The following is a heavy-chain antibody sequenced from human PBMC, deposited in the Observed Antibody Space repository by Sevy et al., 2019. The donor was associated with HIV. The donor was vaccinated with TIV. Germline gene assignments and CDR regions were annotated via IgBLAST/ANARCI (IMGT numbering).Heavy chain of an antibody. D-gene: IGHD1-26*01. CDR2: MNPNSGNT. CDR3: ARGSRKLLGYYYYYYGMDV. J-gene: IGHJ6*02. Sequence: ASMKVSCKASGYTFTSYDINWVRQATGQGLEWMGWMNPNSGNTGYAQKFQGRVTMTRNTSISTAYMELSSLGSEDTAVYYCARGSRKLLGYYYYYYGMDVWGQGTTVTVSS. V-gene: IGHV1-8*01. CDR1: GYTFTSYD.